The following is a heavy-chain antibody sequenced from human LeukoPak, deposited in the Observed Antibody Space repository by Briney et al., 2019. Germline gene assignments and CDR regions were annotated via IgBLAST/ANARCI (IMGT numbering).Heavy chain of an antibody. CDR1: GGSISSYY. V-gene: IGHV4-4*07. D-gene: IGHD6-19*01. J-gene: IGHJ4*02. CDR2: IYTSGST. Sequence: PSETLSLTCTVSGGSISSYYWSWIRQPAGKGLEWIGRIYTSGSTNYNPSLKSRVTISVDTSKNQFSLKLSSVAAADTAVYYCAGGDSGYSSGWYRFDYWGQGTLVTVSS. CDR3: AGGDSGYSSGWYRFDY.